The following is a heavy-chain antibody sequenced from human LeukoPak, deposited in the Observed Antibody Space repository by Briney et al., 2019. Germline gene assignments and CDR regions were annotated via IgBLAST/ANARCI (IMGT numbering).Heavy chain of an antibody. Sequence: SETLSLTCTVSGVSICSSNYFWAWIRQSPGKGLEWIGCIYFRGSISSSPSLKSRVTISIDASKNQYSLKLTSVTAADTAVYYCAREDRYCSSTSCYTWDYWGQGTLVAV. CDR1: GVSICSSNYF. D-gene: IGHD2-2*02. J-gene: IGHJ4*02. V-gene: IGHV4-39*07. CDR2: IYFRGSI. CDR3: AREDRYCSSTSCYTWDY.